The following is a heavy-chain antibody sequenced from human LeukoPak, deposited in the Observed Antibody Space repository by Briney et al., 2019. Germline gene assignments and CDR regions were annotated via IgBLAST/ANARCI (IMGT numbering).Heavy chain of an antibody. CDR1: GGTFSSYA. V-gene: IGHV1-69*04. D-gene: IGHD2-2*01. Sequence: GASVKVSCKASGGTFSSYAISWVRQAPGQGLEWMGRIIPILGIANYAQKFQGRVTITADKSTSTAYMELSSLRSEDTAVYYCARESRGYIVVVPAANPLGYRGQGTLVTVSS. CDR2: IIPILGIA. J-gene: IGHJ4*02. CDR3: ARESRGYIVVVPAANPLGY.